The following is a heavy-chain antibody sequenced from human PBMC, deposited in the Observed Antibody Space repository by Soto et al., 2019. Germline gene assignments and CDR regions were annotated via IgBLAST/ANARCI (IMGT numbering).Heavy chain of an antibody. D-gene: IGHD3-22*01. Sequence: ILSLTCTVSGGSISSGGCYWSWIRQHPGKGLEWIGYIYYSGSTYYNPSLKSRVTISVDTSKNQLSLKLSSVTAADTAVFFFASLISAVITMKGGGYFQHWGQGTLVTVSS. J-gene: IGHJ1*01. CDR2: IYYSGST. CDR1: GGSISSGGCY. CDR3: ASLISAVITMKGGGYFQH. V-gene: IGHV4-31*03.